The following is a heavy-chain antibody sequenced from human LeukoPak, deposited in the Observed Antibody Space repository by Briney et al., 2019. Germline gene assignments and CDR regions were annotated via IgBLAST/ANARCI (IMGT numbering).Heavy chain of an antibody. CDR2: IYYSGST. V-gene: IGHV4-39*07. CDR1: GGSISSSSYH. Sequence: PSETLSLTCTVSGGSISSSSYHWGWIRQPPGKGLEWIGSIYYSGSTYYNPSLKSRVTISVDTSKNQFSLKLSSVTAADTAVYYCARDLTSSSGYFDPWGQGTLVTVYS. D-gene: IGHD3-22*01. CDR3: ARDLTSSSGYFDP. J-gene: IGHJ5*02.